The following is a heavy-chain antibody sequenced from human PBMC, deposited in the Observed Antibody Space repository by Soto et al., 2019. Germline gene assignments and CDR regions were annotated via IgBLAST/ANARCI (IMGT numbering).Heavy chain of an antibody. CDR1: GFSISNYW. CDR2: IKQDGSEK. CDR3: ARRVQILGPLYYFDY. V-gene: IGHV3-7*01. D-gene: IGHD5-18*01. J-gene: IGHJ4*02. Sequence: EVQLVESGGGLVQPGGSLRLSCAASGFSISNYWMSWVRQTPGKGLEWVATIKQDGSEKYYVESVQGRLTISRDNAKNSLYLQMNSLRAEDTAVYYCARRVQILGPLYYFDYWGQGTLVTLSS.